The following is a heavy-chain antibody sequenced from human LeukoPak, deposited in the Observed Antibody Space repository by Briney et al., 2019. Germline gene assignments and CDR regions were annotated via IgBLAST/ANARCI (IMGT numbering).Heavy chain of an antibody. J-gene: IGHJ6*03. CDR1: GYTFTSYY. CDR2: INPSGGST. CDR3: ASQNYYYYYYMDV. V-gene: IGHV1-46*01. Sequence: ASVKVSCKASGYTFTSYYMHWVRQAPGQGLEWMGIINPSGGSTSYAQKFQGRVTMTRDISTSTIYMELSSLRSEDTAVYYCASQNYYYYYYMDVWGKGTTVTVSS.